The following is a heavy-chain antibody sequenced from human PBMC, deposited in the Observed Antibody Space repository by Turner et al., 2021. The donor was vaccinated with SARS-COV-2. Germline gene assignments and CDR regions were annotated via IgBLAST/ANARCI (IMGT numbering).Heavy chain of an antibody. Sequence: QLQLQESGPGLVKPSETLSLTCTVSGGSISSSGYYWGWIRQPPGKGLEWIGSIYYSGSTYYNPSLKSRVTISVDTSKNQFSLKLSSVTAADTAVYYCARGATLQYSFDYWGQGTLVTVSS. CDR2: IYYSGST. CDR3: ARGATLQYSFDY. V-gene: IGHV4-39*01. J-gene: IGHJ4*02. D-gene: IGHD4-4*01. CDR1: GGSISSSGYY.